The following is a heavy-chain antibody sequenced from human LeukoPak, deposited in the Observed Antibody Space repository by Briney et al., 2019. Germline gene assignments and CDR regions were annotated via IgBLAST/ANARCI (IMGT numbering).Heavy chain of an antibody. D-gene: IGHD3-10*01. CDR2: INPNIVGT. Sequence: ASVKVSCKASGYTFTGYYMHWVRQSPGQGLEWMGWINPNIVGTNYAQKFQGRVTMTRDTSISTAYMELSRLRSDDTAVYYCAREYYYGSGGGWGAFDIWGQGTMVTVSS. V-gene: IGHV1-2*02. CDR1: GYTFTGYY. CDR3: AREYYYGSGGGWGAFDI. J-gene: IGHJ3*02.